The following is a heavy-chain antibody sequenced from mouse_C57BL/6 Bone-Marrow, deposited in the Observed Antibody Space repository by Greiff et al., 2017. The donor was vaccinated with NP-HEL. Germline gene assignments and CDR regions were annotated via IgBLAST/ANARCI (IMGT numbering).Heavy chain of an antibody. CDR1: GYTFTSYW. V-gene: IGHV1-64*01. J-gene: IGHJ3*01. D-gene: IGHD1-1*01. CDR2: IHPNSGST. Sequence: QVQLQQPGAELVKPGASVTLSCKASGYTFTSYWMHWVKQRPGQGLEWIGMIHPNSGSTNYNEKFKSKATLTVDKSSSTAYMQLSSLTSDDSAVYYCATDYYYGSSYFFAYWGQGTLVTVSA. CDR3: ATDYYYGSSYFFAY.